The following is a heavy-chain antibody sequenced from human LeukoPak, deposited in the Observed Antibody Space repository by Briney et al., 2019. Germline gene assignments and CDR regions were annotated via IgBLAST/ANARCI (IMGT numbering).Heavy chain of an antibody. CDR3: AKVPNPYSSSWNGY. Sequence: GGSLRLSCAASGFTFSSYEMNWVRQAPGKGLGWVSYISSSVSTTYYADSVKGRFTISRDNAKNSLYLQMNSLRAEDTAVYYCAKVPNPYSSSWNGYWGQGTLLTVSS. J-gene: IGHJ4*02. D-gene: IGHD6-13*01. CDR2: ISSSVSTT. V-gene: IGHV3-48*03. CDR1: GFTFSSYE.